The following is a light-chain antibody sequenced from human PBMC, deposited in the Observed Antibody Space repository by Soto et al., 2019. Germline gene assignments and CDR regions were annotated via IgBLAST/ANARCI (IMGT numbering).Light chain of an antibody. Sequence: QSALTQPASVSGSPGQSITISCTGTSSDVGAYNYVSWYQQHPGKAPKLMIYEVSNRPSGVSNRFSGSKSGNTASLTISGLQAEDEADYYCSSYRSGTTLVFGGGTKLSVL. CDR1: SSDVGAYNY. V-gene: IGLV2-14*01. CDR2: EVS. CDR3: SSYRSGTTLV. J-gene: IGLJ3*02.